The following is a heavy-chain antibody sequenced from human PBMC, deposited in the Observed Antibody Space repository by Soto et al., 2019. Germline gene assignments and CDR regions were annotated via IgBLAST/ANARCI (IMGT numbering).Heavy chain of an antibody. CDR1: GFDFTYYA. J-gene: IGHJ4*02. V-gene: IGHV3-30*18. CDR2: MSSDGSKI. Sequence: QVQLVESGGGAVQPGASLRLSCVASGFDFTYYAMHWVRQAPGKGLESVAFMSSDGSKIHHTDSVKGRFTISRDNSKNTLYLQMNSLRKEDTAVYFCAKDEGVGGTLGLFDYWGQGTLVSVSS. CDR3: AKDEGVGGTLGLFDY. D-gene: IGHD1-26*01.